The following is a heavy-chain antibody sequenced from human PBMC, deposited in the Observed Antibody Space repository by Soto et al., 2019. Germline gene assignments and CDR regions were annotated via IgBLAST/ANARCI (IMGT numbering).Heavy chain of an antibody. CDR3: ARESEDLTSNFDY. CDR1: GFTFTRYS. V-gene: IGHV3-21*06. CDR2: ISSTTNYI. Sequence: GGSLRLSCAASGFTFTRYSMNWVRQAPGKGLEWVSSISSTTNYIYYGDSMKGRFTISRDNAKSSLYLEMNSLRAEDTAVYYCARESEDLTSNFDYWGQGTLVTVAS. J-gene: IGHJ4*02.